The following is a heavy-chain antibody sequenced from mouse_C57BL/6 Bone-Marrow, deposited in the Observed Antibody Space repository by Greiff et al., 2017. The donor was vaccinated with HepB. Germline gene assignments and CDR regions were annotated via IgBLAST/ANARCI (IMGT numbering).Heavy chain of an antibody. J-gene: IGHJ3*01. V-gene: IGHV1-55*01. CDR3: ARYSLYDYDGAWFAY. D-gene: IGHD2-4*01. CDR2: ISPGSGST. Sequence: VQLQQPGAELVKPGASVTMSCTASGYTFTSYWITWVKQRPGQGLEWIGDISPGSGSTNYHEKFKSKATLTVDTSSSTAYMQLSSLTSEDSAVYYCARYSLYDYDGAWFAYWGQGTLVTVSA. CDR1: GYTFTSYW.